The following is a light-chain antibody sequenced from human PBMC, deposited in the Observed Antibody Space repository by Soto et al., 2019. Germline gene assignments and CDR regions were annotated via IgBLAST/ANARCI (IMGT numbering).Light chain of an antibody. V-gene: IGKV3-11*01. J-gene: IGKJ5*01. Sequence: VLTQSPATLSSSPGDSATLSFSASRSISSYLAWYQKKPGQDPSLLIYDASNRPTDIPARFSGIGSGTDFNLTISRLETEDCAVYECQQRSNWPITFCPVTRLEIK. CDR3: QQRSNWPIT. CDR2: DAS. CDR1: RSISSY.